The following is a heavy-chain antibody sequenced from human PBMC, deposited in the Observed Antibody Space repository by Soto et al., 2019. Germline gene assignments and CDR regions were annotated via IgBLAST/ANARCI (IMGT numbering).Heavy chain of an antibody. Sequence: QVQLQESGPGLVKPSETLSLTCAVSGDAITSYFWSWIRQPPEKGLEWLGYIYYTGSTIYNPSLMRRVPISLDTSKNQFSLKLSSVTAADTAVYYCARHAFGSGFYYGMNVWGQGTTVTVSS. CDR2: IYYTGST. CDR3: ARHAFGSGFYYGMNV. J-gene: IGHJ6*02. CDR1: GDAITSYF. D-gene: IGHD3-10*01. V-gene: IGHV4-59*08.